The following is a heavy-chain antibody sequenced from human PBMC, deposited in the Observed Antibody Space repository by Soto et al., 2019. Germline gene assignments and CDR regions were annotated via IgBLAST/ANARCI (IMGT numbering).Heavy chain of an antibody. D-gene: IGHD3-22*01. J-gene: IGHJ4*02. CDR1: GYSFTGYW. Sequence: GESLKISCQGSGYSFTGYWIGWVRQMPGEGLEWMGIIYPGDSDTRYSPSFQGQVTISVDKSLSTAYLQWSSLKASDTALYYCARQIYDSDTGPNFQYYFDSWGQGTPVTVSS. V-gene: IGHV5-51*01. CDR2: IYPGDSDT. CDR3: ARQIYDSDTGPNFQYYFDS.